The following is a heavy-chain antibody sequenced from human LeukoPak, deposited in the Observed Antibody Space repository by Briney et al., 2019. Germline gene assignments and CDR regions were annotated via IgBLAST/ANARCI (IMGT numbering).Heavy chain of an antibody. D-gene: IGHD3-22*01. Sequence: GESLRLSCAASGFTFSSYNMNWVRQAPGKGLEWVSSISSSSSYIYYADSLKGRFTISRDNAKNSLYLQMNSLRAEDTAVYYCARDASGYTHDAFDIWGQGTMVTVSS. CDR2: ISSSSSYI. V-gene: IGHV3-21*01. CDR1: GFTFSSYN. CDR3: ARDASGYTHDAFDI. J-gene: IGHJ3*02.